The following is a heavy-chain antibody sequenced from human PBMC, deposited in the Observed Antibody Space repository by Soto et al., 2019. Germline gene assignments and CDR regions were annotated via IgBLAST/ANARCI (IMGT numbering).Heavy chain of an antibody. J-gene: IGHJ6*02. CDR1: GFTFSSYA. CDR3: ARDGVVAAGRYYYYFYGMDV. D-gene: IGHD2-15*01. CDR2: ISYDGSNK. Sequence: GGSLRLSCAASGFTFSSYAMHWVRQAPGKGLEWVAVISYDGSNKYYADSVKGRFTISRDNSKNTLYLQMNSLRAEDTAVYYCARDGVVAAGRYYYYFYGMDVWGQGTTFPVSS. V-gene: IGHV3-30-3*01.